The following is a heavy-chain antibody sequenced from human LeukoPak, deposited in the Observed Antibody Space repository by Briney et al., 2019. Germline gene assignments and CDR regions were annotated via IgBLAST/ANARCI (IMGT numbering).Heavy chain of an antibody. J-gene: IGHJ4*02. D-gene: IGHD4-11*01. V-gene: IGHV3-30*02. CDR3: AKRLIGRTTDGFVSTTVGYYFDY. CDR2: IRSDGSKK. Sequence: PGGSLRLSCAASGFIFSNYGMDWVRQAPGKGLEWVAFIRSDGSKKYYADSVKGRFTISRDNSKNTLYLQMNSLRAEDTAVYYCAKRLIGRTTDGFVSTTVGYYFDYWGQGTLVTVSS. CDR1: GFIFSNYG.